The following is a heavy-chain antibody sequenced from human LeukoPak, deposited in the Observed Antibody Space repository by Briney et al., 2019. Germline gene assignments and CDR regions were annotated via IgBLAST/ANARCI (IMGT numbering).Heavy chain of an antibody. D-gene: IGHD1-1*01. J-gene: IGHJ4*02. V-gene: IGHV3-74*01. CDR2: INSDGSSI. CDR3: ARALTTLTYEGY. CDR1: GFTFSSHW. Sequence: PGGSLRLPCAASGFTFSSHWMHWVRQAPGKGLVWVSRINSDGSSISYADSVKGRFTISRDNAKNTLYLQMNSLRAEDTAVYYCARALTTLTYEGYWGQGTLVTVSS.